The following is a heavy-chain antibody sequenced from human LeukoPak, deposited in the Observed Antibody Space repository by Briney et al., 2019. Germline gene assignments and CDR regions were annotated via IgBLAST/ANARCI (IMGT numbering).Heavy chain of an antibody. Sequence: LSLTCAVYGGSFSGYYWSWIRQAPGKGLEWVAVISYDGSNKYYADSVKGRFTISRDNSKNTLYLQMNSLRAEDTAVYYCAKDQGFGESTDYWGQGTLVTVSS. V-gene: IGHV3-30*18. D-gene: IGHD3-10*01. CDR1: GGSFSGYY. CDR3: AKDQGFGESTDY. CDR2: ISYDGSNK. J-gene: IGHJ4*02.